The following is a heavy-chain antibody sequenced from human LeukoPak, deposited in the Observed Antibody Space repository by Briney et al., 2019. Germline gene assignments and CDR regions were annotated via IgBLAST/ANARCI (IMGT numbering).Heavy chain of an antibody. CDR3: PRDTPAATLDY. D-gene: IGHD2-15*01. CDR1: GFTVSSNY. V-gene: IGHV3-66*01. Sequence: GGSLKLSCAASGFTVSSNYMSLVRQAPGKGLELVSVIYSGGSTYYADSVKRRFTISRDNSKNTLYLQMNSLSADDTAVHYCPRDTPAATLDYWGKGTLVTVS. CDR2: IYSGGST. J-gene: IGHJ4*02.